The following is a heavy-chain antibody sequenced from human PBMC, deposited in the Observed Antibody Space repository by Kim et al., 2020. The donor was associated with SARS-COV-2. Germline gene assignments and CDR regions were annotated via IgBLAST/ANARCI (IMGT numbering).Heavy chain of an antibody. V-gene: IGHV3-23*01. Sequence: TYYANSAKVRFPSSSDNAKNTVYLQMNSLRAEDTAVYYCVKAPRGGMDVWGQGTTVTVSS. J-gene: IGHJ6*02. CDR2: T. D-gene: IGHD3-10*01. CDR3: VKAPRGGMDV.